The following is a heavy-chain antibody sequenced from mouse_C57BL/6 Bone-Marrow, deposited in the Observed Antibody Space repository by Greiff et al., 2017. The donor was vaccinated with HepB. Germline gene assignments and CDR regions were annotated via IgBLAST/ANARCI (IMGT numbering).Heavy chain of an antibody. CDR1: GYTFTSYW. D-gene: IGHD2-12*01. Sequence: QVQLQQPGAELVKPGASVKLSCKASGYTFTSYWMQWVKQRPGQGLEWIGEIDPSDSYTNYNQKFKGKATLTVDTSSSTAYMQLSSLTSEDSAVYYCARIVYDDGSWFAYWGQGTLVTVSA. CDR2: IDPSDSYT. V-gene: IGHV1-50*01. CDR3: ARIVYDDGSWFAY. J-gene: IGHJ3*01.